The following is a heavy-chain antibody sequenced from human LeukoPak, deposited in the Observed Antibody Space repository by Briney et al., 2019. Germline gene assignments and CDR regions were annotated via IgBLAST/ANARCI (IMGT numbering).Heavy chain of an antibody. Sequence: SETLSLTCTVSGGSISSYYWSWIGQPPGKGLEWIGYIYYSGSTNYNPSLKSRVTISVDTSKNQFSLKLSSVTAADTAVCYWASAAPASYRNYEDYYYYGMDVWGQGTTVTVSS. CDR1: GGSISSYY. D-gene: IGHD4-11*01. V-gene: IGHV4-59*01. CDR2: IYYSGST. CDR3: ASAAPASYRNYEDYYYYGMDV. J-gene: IGHJ6*02.